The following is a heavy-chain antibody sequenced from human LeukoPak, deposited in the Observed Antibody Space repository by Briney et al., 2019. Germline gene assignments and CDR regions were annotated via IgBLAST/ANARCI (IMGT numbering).Heavy chain of an antibody. CDR1: GYTFTSYA. CDR3: ARGGYDFWSGSAVDGMDV. V-gene: IGHV1-3*01. Sequence: ALVKVSCKASGYTFTSYAMHWGRQAPGQRLEWMGWINAGNGNTKYSQKFQGRVTITRDTSASTAYMELSSLRSEDTAVYYCARGGYDFWSGSAVDGMDVWGQGTTVTVSS. D-gene: IGHD3-3*01. CDR2: INAGNGNT. J-gene: IGHJ6*02.